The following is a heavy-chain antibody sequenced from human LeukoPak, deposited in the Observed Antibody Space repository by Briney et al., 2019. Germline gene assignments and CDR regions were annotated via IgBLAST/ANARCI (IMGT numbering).Heavy chain of an antibody. CDR3: ARDGYSSGWYGYYYYMDV. Sequence: KTSETLSLTCTVSGGSISSSSYYWGWIRQPPGKGLEWIGSIYYSGSTYYNPSLKSRVTISVDTSKNQFSLKLSSVTAADTAVYYCARDGYSSGWYGYYYYMDVWGKGTTVTVSS. D-gene: IGHD6-19*01. J-gene: IGHJ6*03. CDR1: GGSISSSSYY. CDR2: IYYSGST. V-gene: IGHV4-39*07.